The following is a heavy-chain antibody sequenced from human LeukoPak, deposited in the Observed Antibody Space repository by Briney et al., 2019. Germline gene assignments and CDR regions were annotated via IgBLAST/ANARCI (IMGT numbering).Heavy chain of an antibody. D-gene: IGHD1-26*01. CDR2: ISYDRSNK. J-gene: IGHJ4*02. CDR3: ARSPQVGATGFDY. CDR1: GYTYSSYD. Sequence: GGSLRLSCAAWGYTYSSYDMQWVRQAPGKGREGGAVISYDRSNKYYADSVKGRFTISRDNSKNTLYLQMNSLRAEDTAVYYCARSPQVGATGFDYWGQGTLVTVSS. V-gene: IGHV3-30-3*01.